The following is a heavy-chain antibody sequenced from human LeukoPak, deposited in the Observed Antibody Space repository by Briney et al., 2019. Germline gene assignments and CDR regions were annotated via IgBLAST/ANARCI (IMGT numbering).Heavy chain of an antibody. V-gene: IGHV4-59*01. J-gene: IGHJ5*02. CDR1: GGSISGYY. D-gene: IGHD4-17*01. CDR3: AGYVSDDFGDWVDP. Sequence: SETLSLTCTVSGGSISGYYWSWIRQPPGKGLEWIGYIYYSGSTNYNPSLRSRVTISVETSKNQFSLRLSSVAAADRAGYYCAGYVSDDFGDWVDPWGQGTLVTVSS. CDR2: IYYSGST.